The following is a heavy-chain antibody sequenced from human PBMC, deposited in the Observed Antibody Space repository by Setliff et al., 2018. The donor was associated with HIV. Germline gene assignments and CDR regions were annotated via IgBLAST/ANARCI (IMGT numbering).Heavy chain of an antibody. Sequence: SVKVSCKTSGGTFSNYAVNWARQAPGQGLEWMGGIIPMFATTDYAQKFQGRVTITTDESTNTVFLDLSSLRSDDTAVYYCARDGGGPGDYYYYYMDVWAKGTTVTVSS. CDR3: ARDGGGPGDYYYYYMDV. V-gene: IGHV1-69*05. CDR1: GGTFSNYA. J-gene: IGHJ6*03. D-gene: IGHD3-16*01. CDR2: IIPMFATT.